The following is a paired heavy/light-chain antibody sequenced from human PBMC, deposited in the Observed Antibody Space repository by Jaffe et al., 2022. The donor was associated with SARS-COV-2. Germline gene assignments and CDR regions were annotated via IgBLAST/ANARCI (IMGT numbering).Light chain of an antibody. CDR1: SDVNVGTNT. V-gene: IGLV5-45*03. CDR3: MIWRDGAWV. J-gene: IGLJ3*02. CDR2: DKSDSNN. Sequence: QAVLTQPSSLSASAGASASLTCTLRSDVNVGTNTIYWYKQRPGSPPQYLLRDKSDSNNRQGSGVPSRFSGSKDASANAGILLISGLQSEDEADYYCMIWRDGAWVFGGGTKLTVL.
Heavy chain of an antibody. J-gene: IGHJ4*02. CDR1: GFSFSSYW. V-gene: IGHV3-74*01. D-gene: IGHD2-21*02. Sequence: EVQLVESGGGLVQPGGSLRLSCAASGFSFSSYWMHWVRQAPGKGLVWVSRIKTDGSTTTYADSVKGRFTISRDNAKNTVYLQMNSLRAEDTAVYYCATDCGGACGYWGQGTLVTVSS. CDR3: ATDCGGACGY. CDR2: IKTDGSTT.